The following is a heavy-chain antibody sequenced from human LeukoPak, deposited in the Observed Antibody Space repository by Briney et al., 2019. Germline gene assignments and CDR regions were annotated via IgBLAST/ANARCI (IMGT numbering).Heavy chain of an antibody. Sequence: SETLSLTCMVSGGSATIYDWSWSGQPPGQGLEWIGYVYHSGSTNYHPSLTSRVTISIDTSKNQFSLKLTSVTPADTAVYYCTRVAGATYFSYRMDVWGQGTTVTVSS. CDR3: TRVAGATYFSYRMDV. D-gene: IGHD1-26*01. J-gene: IGHJ6*02. CDR1: GGSATIYD. CDR2: VYHSGST. V-gene: IGHV4-59*02.